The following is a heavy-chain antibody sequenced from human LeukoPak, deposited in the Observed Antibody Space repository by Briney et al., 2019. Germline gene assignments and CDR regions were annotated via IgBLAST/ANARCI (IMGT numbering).Heavy chain of an antibody. CDR2: IKKDGSEK. D-gene: IGHD3-10*01. V-gene: IGHV3-7*01. CDR3: AREGISGGIFDY. CDR1: GFTVSGYW. J-gene: IGHJ4*02. Sequence: GGSLRLSCAASGFTVSGYWMSWVRQVPGKGLEWVANIKKDGSEKHYVDSVEGRFTVSRDDARNSLFLQMNSLRADDTAVYYCAREGISGGIFDYWGQGALVAVSS.